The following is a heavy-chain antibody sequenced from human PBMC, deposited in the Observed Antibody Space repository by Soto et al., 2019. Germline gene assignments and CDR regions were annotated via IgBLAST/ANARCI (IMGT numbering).Heavy chain of an antibody. CDR2: ISYDGNNR. CDR3: AKERDNTGYPLDY. J-gene: IGHJ4*02. V-gene: IGHV3-30*18. CDR1: GFSFSHYG. Sequence: QVQLVKSGGGVVQPGRSLRLSCAASGFSFSHYGMHWVRQAPGRGLEWVAVISYDGNNRYYLDSVKGRFTISRDNPKNTLFLQMNSLRGEDTAVYYCAKERDNTGYPLDYWGQGTLVTVSS. D-gene: IGHD3-22*01.